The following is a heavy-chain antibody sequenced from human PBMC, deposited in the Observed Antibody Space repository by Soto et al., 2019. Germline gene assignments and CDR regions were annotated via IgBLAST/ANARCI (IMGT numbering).Heavy chain of an antibody. D-gene: IGHD3-10*01. J-gene: IGHJ6*02. V-gene: IGHV3-33*01. CDR3: ARVGGYGSGSSYSYGLDV. CDR1: GFTFSRYG. CDR2: LWFDGSNE. Sequence: QVQLVESGGGVVQPGRSLRLSCAASGFTFSRYGMHWVRQAPGKGLEWVAVLWFDGSNEHYADSAKGRFTISRDNSKNTLYLQMNSLRAEDTAVYYCARVGGYGSGSSYSYGLDVWGQGTTVTVSS.